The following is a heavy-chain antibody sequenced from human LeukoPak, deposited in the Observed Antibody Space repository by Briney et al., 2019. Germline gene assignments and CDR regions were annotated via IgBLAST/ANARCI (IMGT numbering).Heavy chain of an antibody. D-gene: IGHD5-18*01. J-gene: IGHJ4*02. CDR3: AKGDGSTYVTHFDF. CDR1: GFTFRSCA. V-gene: IGHV3-23*01. CDR2: ISDTGVSP. Sequence: GGSLRLSCAASGFTFRSCAMHWVRQAPGKGREWVSGISDTGVSPFYTHSVKGRFTISRDNSKNTLYLQMSSLRAEDTAVYYCAKGDGSTYVTHFDFWGQGTLVSVSS.